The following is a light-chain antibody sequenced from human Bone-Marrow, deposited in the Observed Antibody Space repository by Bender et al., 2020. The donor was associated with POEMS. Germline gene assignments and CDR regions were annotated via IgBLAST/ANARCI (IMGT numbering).Light chain of an antibody. CDR3: SSYTYTSTLGI. J-gene: IGLJ2*01. Sequence: QSALTQPRSVSGSPGQSVTISCTGTSSDIGGYNYVSWYQQYPGKAPKLIIYNVYDRPPGVSNRFSGSKSGNTASLTISGLQAEDEAVYYCSSYTYTSTLGIFGGGTELTVL. CDR2: NVY. V-gene: IGLV2-14*03. CDR1: SSDIGGYNY.